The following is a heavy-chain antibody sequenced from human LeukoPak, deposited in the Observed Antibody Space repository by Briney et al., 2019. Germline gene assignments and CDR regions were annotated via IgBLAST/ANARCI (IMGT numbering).Heavy chain of an antibody. Sequence: ASVKVSCKASGGTFISYAISWVRQAPGQGLEWMGGIIPIFGTANYAQKFQGRVTITADESTSTAYMELSSLRSEDTAVYYCARVNPYDSSGYYYRFGAFDIWGQGTMVTVSS. CDR1: GGTFISYA. V-gene: IGHV1-69*13. CDR3: ARVNPYDSSGYYYRFGAFDI. CDR2: IIPIFGTA. J-gene: IGHJ3*02. D-gene: IGHD3-22*01.